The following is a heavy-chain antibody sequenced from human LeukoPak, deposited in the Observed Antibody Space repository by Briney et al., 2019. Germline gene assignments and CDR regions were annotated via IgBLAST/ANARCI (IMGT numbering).Heavy chain of an antibody. J-gene: IGHJ4*02. CDR3: ARSPYLRTYGYGPWELPVSYFDY. Sequence: SETLSLTCAVFGASFSGSYWSWIRQSPGKGLEWIGEINHSGTTNYNPSLKSRVTMSVDTSKKQFSLKLSSVTAADTAVYYCARSPYLRTYGYGPWELPVSYFDYWGLGTLVIVSS. CDR2: INHSGTT. CDR1: GASFSGSY. V-gene: IGHV4-34*10. D-gene: IGHD1-26*01.